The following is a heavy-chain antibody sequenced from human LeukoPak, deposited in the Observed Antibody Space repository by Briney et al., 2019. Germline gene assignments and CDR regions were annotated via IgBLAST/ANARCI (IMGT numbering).Heavy chain of an antibody. Sequence: SETLSLTCAVYGGSFSGYYWSWIRQPPGKGLEWIGEINHSGSTNYNPSLKSRLTISVDTSKNQFSLKLSSVTAADTAVYYCARHTAYYYDNSGYYFFDSWGQGTLVTVSS. CDR3: ARHTAYYYDNSGYYFFDS. V-gene: IGHV4-34*01. CDR2: INHSGST. J-gene: IGHJ4*02. CDR1: GGSFSGYY. D-gene: IGHD3-22*01.